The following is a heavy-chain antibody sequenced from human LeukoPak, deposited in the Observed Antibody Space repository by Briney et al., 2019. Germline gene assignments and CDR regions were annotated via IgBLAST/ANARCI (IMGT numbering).Heavy chain of an antibody. CDR1: GYTFTDYY. Sequence: ASVKVSCKVSGYTFTDYYMHLVQQAPGKGLEWMGLVDPEDGETIYAEKFQGRVTITADTSTDTAYMELSSLRSEDTAVYYCAALIAAAGHDAFDIWGQGTMVTVSS. CDR3: AALIAAAGHDAFDI. V-gene: IGHV1-69-2*01. CDR2: VDPEDGET. J-gene: IGHJ3*02. D-gene: IGHD6-13*01.